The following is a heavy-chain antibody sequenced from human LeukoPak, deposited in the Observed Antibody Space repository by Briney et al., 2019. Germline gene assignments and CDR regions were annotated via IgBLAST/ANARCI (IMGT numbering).Heavy chain of an antibody. Sequence: GGSLRLSCAASGFTFSGSGMHWVRQAPGKGLEWVTFIRYDGSNKYYTDSVKGRFTISRDNSKNTLYLQMDSLRAEDTAVYYCARGYSFWTGYYSPTRGYFGYWGQGTLVTVSS. CDR3: ARGYSFWTGYYSPTRGYFGY. V-gene: IGHV3-30*02. CDR2: IRYDGSNK. J-gene: IGHJ4*02. D-gene: IGHD3/OR15-3a*01. CDR1: GFTFSGSG.